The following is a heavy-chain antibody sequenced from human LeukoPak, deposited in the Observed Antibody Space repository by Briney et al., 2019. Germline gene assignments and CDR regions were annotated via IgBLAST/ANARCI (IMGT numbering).Heavy chain of an antibody. CDR1: GYTFTGYA. V-gene: IGHV7-4-1*02. CDR2: INTNTGNP. CDR3: ARGLSDYYYDSSGYPL. J-gene: IGHJ4*02. D-gene: IGHD3-22*01. Sequence: GASVKVSCKASGYTFTGYAMNWVQQAPGQGLEWMGWINTNTGNPTYAQGFTGRFVFSLDTSVSTAYLQISGLKAEDTAVYYCARGLSDYYYDSSGYPLWGQGTLVTVSS.